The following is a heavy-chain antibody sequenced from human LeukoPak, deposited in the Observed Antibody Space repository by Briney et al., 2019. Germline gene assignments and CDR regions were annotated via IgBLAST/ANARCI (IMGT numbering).Heavy chain of an antibody. CDR1: GFTFSTYG. J-gene: IGHJ4*02. D-gene: IGHD2-21*02. CDR3: AKDRVGDFVGGVFDY. V-gene: IGHV3-30*18. Sequence: PGRSLRLSCAASGFTFSTYGIHWVRQAPGKGLEWVAVISYDGSDKYYADSVKGRFTISRDNSKNTLYLQMNSLRAEDTAVYYCAKDRVGDFVGGVFDYWGQGTLVTVSS. CDR2: ISYDGSDK.